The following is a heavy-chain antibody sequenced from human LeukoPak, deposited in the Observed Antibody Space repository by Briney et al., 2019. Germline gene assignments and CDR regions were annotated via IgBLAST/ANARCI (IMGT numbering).Heavy chain of an antibody. CDR2: IYTSGST. CDR3: ARTTIFGVVHAVH. Sequence: SETLSLTCTVSGGSISSGSYYWSWIRQPAGKGLEWIGRIYTSGSTNYNPSLKSRVTISVDTSKNQFSLKLSSVTAADTAVYYCARTTIFGVVHAVHWGQGTLVTVSS. D-gene: IGHD3-3*01. V-gene: IGHV4-61*02. J-gene: IGHJ4*02. CDR1: GGSISSGSYY.